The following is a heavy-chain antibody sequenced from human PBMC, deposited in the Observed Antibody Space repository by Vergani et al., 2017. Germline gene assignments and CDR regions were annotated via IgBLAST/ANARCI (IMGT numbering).Heavy chain of an antibody. CDR1: GGSFSDYY. D-gene: IGHD2-15*01. V-gene: IGHV4-34*01. CDR3: ARGRGYCSSDSCYSSGNYYMDV. J-gene: IGHJ6*03. CDR2: INHSGST. Sequence: QVQLQQWGAGLLKPSETLSLTCAVYGGSFSDYYWSWIRQPPGKGLAWIGEINHSGSTNYNPSLKSRVTISVYTSKNQFSLKLSSVTASGTAVYYCARGRGYCSSDSCYSSGNYYMDVWGKGTTVTVFS.